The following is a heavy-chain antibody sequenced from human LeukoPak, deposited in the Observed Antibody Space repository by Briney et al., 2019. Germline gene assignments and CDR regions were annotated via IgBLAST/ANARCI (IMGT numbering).Heavy chain of an antibody. CDR3: ARLSSSWYYYYYGMDV. D-gene: IGHD6-13*01. J-gene: IGHJ6*02. V-gene: IGHV3-30*04. CDR1: GFTFSSYA. CDR2: ISYDGSNK. Sequence: GGSLRLSCAASGFTFSSYAMHWVRQAPGKGLEWVAVISYDGSNKYYADSVKGRFTISRDNSKNTLYLQMNSLRAEDTVVYYCARLSSSWYYYYYGMDVWGQGTTVTVSS.